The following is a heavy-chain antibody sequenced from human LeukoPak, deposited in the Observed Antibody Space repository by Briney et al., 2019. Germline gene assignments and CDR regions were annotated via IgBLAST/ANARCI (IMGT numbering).Heavy chain of an antibody. V-gene: IGHV3-23*01. J-gene: IGHJ6*03. CDR2: ISGSGGST. D-gene: IGHD4-17*01. Sequence: GGSLRLSCAASGFTFSSYAMSWVRQAPGKGLEWVSAISGSGGSTYYADSVKGRFTISRDNSKNTLYLQMNSLRAEDTAVYYCARSDYGDYYMDVWGKGTTVTVSS. CDR3: ARSDYGDYYMDV. CDR1: GFTFSSYA.